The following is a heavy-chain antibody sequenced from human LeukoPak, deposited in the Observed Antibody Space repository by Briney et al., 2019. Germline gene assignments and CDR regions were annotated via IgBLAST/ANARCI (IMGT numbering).Heavy chain of an antibody. CDR1: GFTFSKYA. D-gene: IGHD5-24*01. V-gene: IGHV3-23*01. J-gene: IGHJ4*02. CDR2: ISVSGGST. CDR3: AKDPETATFFDL. Sequence: GGSLRLSCAASGFTFSKYAMTWVRQAPGKGLEWVSDISVSGGSTNYADSVKGRFTISRDNSKNTLYLQMNSLRPEDTAVYYCAKDPETATFFDLWGQGTLVTVSS.